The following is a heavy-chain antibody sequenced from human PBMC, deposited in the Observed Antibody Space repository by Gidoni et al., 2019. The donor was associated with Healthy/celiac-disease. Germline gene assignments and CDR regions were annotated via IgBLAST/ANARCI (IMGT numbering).Heavy chain of an antibody. J-gene: IGHJ5*02. D-gene: IGHD3-22*01. V-gene: IGHV3-23*01. CDR1: GFTFSSYA. CDR2: ISGSGGST. CDR3: AKGATYYYDSSGYTT. Sequence: EVQLLESGGGLVQHGGSLRLSCAASGFTFSSYAMSWVRQAPGKGLEWVSAISGSGGSTYDADSVKGRFTISRDNSKNTLYLQMNSLRAEDTAVYYCAKGATYYYDSSGYTTWGQGTLVTVSS.